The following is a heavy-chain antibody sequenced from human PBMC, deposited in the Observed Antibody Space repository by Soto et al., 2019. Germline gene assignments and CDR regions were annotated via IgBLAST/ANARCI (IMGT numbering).Heavy chain of an antibody. CDR1: GFTFSSYA. CDR2: ISYDGSNK. V-gene: IGHV3-30-3*01. D-gene: IGHD3-22*01. Sequence: GGSLRLSCAASGFTFSSYAMHWVRQAPGKGLEWVAVISYDGSNKYYADSVKGRFTISRDNSKNTLYLQMNSLRAEDTAVYYCAREGYDSSGYYFAAEYWFDPWGQGTLVTVSS. CDR3: AREGYDSSGYYFAAEYWFDP. J-gene: IGHJ5*02.